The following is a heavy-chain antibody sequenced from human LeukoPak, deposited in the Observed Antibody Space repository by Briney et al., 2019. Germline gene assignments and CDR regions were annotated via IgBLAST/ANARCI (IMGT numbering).Heavy chain of an antibody. J-gene: IGHJ5*02. D-gene: IGHD3-22*01. CDR2: IWYDGSLK. Sequence: WGSLRLSCAASGFDFGSYNIHWVRQAPGKGPEWVAVIWYDGSLKYYVDSVKGRFTISRDNSENTLYLQMNSLRVEDTAVFYCARGQRATLDHSDSRASPNWIDPWGQGTQVTVTP. CDR3: ARGQRATLDHSDSRASPNWIDP. CDR1: GFDFGSYN. V-gene: IGHV3-33*01.